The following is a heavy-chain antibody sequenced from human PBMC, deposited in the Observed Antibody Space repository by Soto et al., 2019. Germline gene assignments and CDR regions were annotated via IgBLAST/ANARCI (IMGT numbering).Heavy chain of an antibody. V-gene: IGHV3-74*01. J-gene: IGHJ4*02. Sequence: GGSLRLSCAASGFTFSSYWMHWVRQAPGKGLVWVSRINSDGSSTSYADSVKGRFTISRDNAKNTLYLQMNSLRAEDTAVYYCARARLGSLTWNVPNFDYWGQGTLVTISS. D-gene: IGHD1-1*01. CDR2: INSDGSST. CDR1: GFTFSSYW. CDR3: ARARLGSLTWNVPNFDY.